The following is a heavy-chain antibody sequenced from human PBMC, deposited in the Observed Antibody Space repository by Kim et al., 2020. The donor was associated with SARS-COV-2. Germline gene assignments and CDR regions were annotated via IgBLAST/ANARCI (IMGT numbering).Heavy chain of an antibody. CDR2: ISPYNGKT. V-gene: IGHV1-18*01. J-gene: IGHJ6*02. CDR3: AREELYYYFTMDV. Sequence: ASVKVSCKASGYTFTNFGISWVRQAPGHGLEWMGWISPYNGKTDYAQKFQGKITMTADTSTSTVYMELRSLSSDDTAIFYCAREELYYYFTMDVWGQGPRSPSP. D-gene: IGHD1-7*01. CDR1: GYTFTNFG.